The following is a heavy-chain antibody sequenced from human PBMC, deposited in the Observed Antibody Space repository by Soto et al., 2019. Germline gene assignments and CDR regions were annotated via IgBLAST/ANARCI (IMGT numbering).Heavy chain of an antibody. CDR2: IWYDGSNK. CDR1: GFTFSSYG. D-gene: IGHD3-3*01. CDR3: ARDLNDFWSGYLSLDY. Sequence: GGSLRLSCAASGFTFSSYGMHWVRQAPGKGLEWVAVIWYDGSNKYYADSVKGRFTISRDNSKNTLYLQMNSLRAEDTAVYYCARDLNDFWSGYLSLDYWGQGTLVTVSS. J-gene: IGHJ4*02. V-gene: IGHV3-33*01.